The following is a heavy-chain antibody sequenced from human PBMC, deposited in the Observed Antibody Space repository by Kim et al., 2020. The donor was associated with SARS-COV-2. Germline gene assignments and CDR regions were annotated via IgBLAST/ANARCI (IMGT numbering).Heavy chain of an antibody. Sequence: GGSLRLSCAASGFPFSEAWMSWVRQAPGKGLEWVGRIKSKGGGGTTDFAASAKGRFSISRDDSQNILYLQMNSLQTEDTAQYYCAKVRDPDSWYLHHWGQGTLGTVSS. CDR3: AKVRDPDSWYLHH. CDR1: GFPFSEAW. J-gene: IGHJ4*02. CDR2: IKSKGGGGTT. D-gene: IGHD6-13*01. V-gene: IGHV3-15*01.